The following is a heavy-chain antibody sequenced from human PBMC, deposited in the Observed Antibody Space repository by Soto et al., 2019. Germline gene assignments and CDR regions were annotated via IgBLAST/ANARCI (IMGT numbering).Heavy chain of an antibody. J-gene: IGHJ6*02. CDR1: GYTFTSYY. Sequence: AAVKVSCKASGYTFTSYYMHWVRQAPGQGLEWMGIINPSGGSTSYAQKFQGRVTMTRDTSTSTVYMELSSLRSEDTAVYYCARTFVNWGDYDFWXGYYTGIPIYYYYGMAVWGQGTTVTVSS. D-gene: IGHD3-3*01. CDR3: ARTFVNWGDYDFWXGYYTGIPIYYYYGMAV. V-gene: IGHV1-46*01. CDR2: INPSGGST.